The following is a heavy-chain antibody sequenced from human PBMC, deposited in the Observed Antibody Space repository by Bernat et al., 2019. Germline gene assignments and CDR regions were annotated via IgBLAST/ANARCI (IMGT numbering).Heavy chain of an antibody. D-gene: IGHD5-12*01. V-gene: IGHV3-30*04. CDR2: ISNDGTAK. J-gene: IGHJ4*02. Sequence: QVQLVESGGGVVQPGRSLRLSCAASGFTFSSYAMHWVRQAPGKGLEWVAVISNDGTAKYYADSVKGRFTISRDNSKNTLHLQMNSLRVEDTAVYYCAKDLPWMDYWGQGTLVTVSS. CDR3: AKDLPWMDY. CDR1: GFTFSSYA.